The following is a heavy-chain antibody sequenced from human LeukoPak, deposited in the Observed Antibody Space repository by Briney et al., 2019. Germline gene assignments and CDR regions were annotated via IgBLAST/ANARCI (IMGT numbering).Heavy chain of an antibody. CDR3: ARGPLFVSTGAYDY. V-gene: IGHV3-33*01. CDR2: IWYDGSNK. J-gene: IGHJ4*02. CDR1: GFTFSSYG. Sequence: GGSLRLSCAASGFTFSSYGMHWVRQAPGKGQGRVAVIWYDGSNKYYADSVKGRFTISRDNSKHTLYLKMNSLRAEDTAVYYCARGPLFVSTGAYDYWGQGTLVTVSS. D-gene: IGHD1-1*01.